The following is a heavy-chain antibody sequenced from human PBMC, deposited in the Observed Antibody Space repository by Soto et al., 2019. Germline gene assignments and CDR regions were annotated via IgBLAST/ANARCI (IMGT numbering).Heavy chain of an antibody. CDR1: GYPFSRYG. CDR2: ISPYDDDT. V-gene: IGHV1-18*01. J-gene: IGHJ6*02. CDR3: ARGGYYDSSGSRNYHYYGMDV. D-gene: IGHD3-22*01. Sequence: ASVKVSCKASGYPFSRYGISWVGQAPGQGLEWLGWISPYDDDTKYAQNLQGRVRMTTDTSTRTVYMDLRSLRSDDTAIYYCARGGYYDSSGSRNYHYYGMDVWG.